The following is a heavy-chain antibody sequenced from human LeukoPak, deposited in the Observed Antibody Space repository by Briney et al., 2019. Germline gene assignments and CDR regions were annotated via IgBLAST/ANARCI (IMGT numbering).Heavy chain of an antibody. CDR1: GFTFSSYS. J-gene: IGHJ4*02. CDR3: ARHAPTSSALDY. D-gene: IGHD6-19*01. Sequence: GGSLRLSCAASGFTFSSYSMNWVRQAPGKGLEWVSYIGSISSAIYYADSVKGRFTVSRDNAKNSLHLQMNSLRAEDTAVYYCARHAPTSSALDYWGQGTLVTVSS. V-gene: IGHV3-48*04. CDR2: IGSISSAI.